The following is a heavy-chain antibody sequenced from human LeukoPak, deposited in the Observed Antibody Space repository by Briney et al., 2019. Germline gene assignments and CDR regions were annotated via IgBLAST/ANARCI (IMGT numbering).Heavy chain of an antibody. CDR2: IYTSGST. V-gene: IGHV4-4*07. CDR3: AKGGSGSYLRYYYGMDV. J-gene: IGHJ6*02. D-gene: IGHD3-10*01. Sequence: PSETLSLTCTVSGGSISSYYWSWIRQPAGKGLEWIGRIYTSGSTNYNPSLKSRVTMSVDTSKNQFSLKLSSVTAADTAVYYCAKGGSGSYLRYYYGMDVWGQGTTVTVSS. CDR1: GGSISSYY.